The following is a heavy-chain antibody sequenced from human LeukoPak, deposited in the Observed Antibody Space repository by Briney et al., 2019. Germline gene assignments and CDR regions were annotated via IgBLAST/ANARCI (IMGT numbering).Heavy chain of an antibody. D-gene: IGHD6-13*01. Sequence: GSLRLSCAASGFTFSNYWMTWVRRAPGKGLEWIGRIYTSGSTNYNPSLKSRVTISVDTSKNQFSLKLSSVTAADTAVYYCAREIAAAGHMDVWGKGTTVTISS. V-gene: IGHV4-4*08. J-gene: IGHJ6*03. CDR2: IYTSGST. CDR1: GFTFSNYW. CDR3: AREIAAAGHMDV.